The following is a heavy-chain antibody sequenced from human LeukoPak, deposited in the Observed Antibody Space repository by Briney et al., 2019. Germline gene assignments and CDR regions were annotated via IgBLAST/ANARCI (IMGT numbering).Heavy chain of an antibody. Sequence: GESLKLSCKGSGYSFTTYGIAWVRQMPGKGLEWMGIIYPSNSETRYSPSFQGQVTISADKSTNTAYLQWSSLKASDSAMYYCARPRGSSWPNWFDPWGQGTLVTVSS. D-gene: IGHD6-13*01. CDR1: GYSFTTYG. J-gene: IGHJ5*02. CDR2: IYPSNSET. CDR3: ARPRGSSWPNWFDP. V-gene: IGHV5-51*01.